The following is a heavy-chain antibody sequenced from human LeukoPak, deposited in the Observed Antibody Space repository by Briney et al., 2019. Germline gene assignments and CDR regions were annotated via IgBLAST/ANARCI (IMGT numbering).Heavy chain of an antibody. Sequence: ASVKVSCKAAGGTFSSYAISLRRKPPGQELGWRGGMIPIFGTANYAQKFKGRGTITTDESTSTAYMELSSLTSEDTAVYYCARSPTPSGGTEYNWFDPWGQGTLVSVSS. CDR3: ARSPTPSGGTEYNWFDP. CDR1: GGTFSSYA. CDR2: MIPIFGTA. J-gene: IGHJ5*02. V-gene: IGHV1-69*05. D-gene: IGHD2-15*01.